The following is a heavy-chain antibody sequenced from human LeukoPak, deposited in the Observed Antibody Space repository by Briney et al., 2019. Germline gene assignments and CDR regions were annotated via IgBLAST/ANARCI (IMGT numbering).Heavy chain of an antibody. CDR2: IYYSGST. CDR1: GGSISSSSYY. Sequence: SSETLSLTCTVSGGSISSSSYYWGWIRQPPGKGLEWIGSIYYSGSTYYNPSLKSRVTISVDTSKNQFSLKLSSVTAAGTAVYYCARIGYCSSTSCYAEYFQHWGQGTLVTVSS. CDR3: ARIGYCSSTSCYAEYFQH. V-gene: IGHV4-39*01. J-gene: IGHJ1*01. D-gene: IGHD2-2*01.